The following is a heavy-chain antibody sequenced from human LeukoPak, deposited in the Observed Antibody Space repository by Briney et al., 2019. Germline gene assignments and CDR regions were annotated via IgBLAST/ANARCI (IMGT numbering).Heavy chain of an antibody. CDR3: ATSWVATRFDY. CDR2: ISANDGKI. Sequence: GASVKVSCKASGFVFTGYGFTWVRQAPGQGLEWMGWISANDGKIHYSERHQGRVTMSTDTVTSTVYMELSSLRSEDTAVYYCATSWVATRFDYWGQGTLVTVSS. V-gene: IGHV1-18*01. D-gene: IGHD5-12*01. J-gene: IGHJ4*02. CDR1: GFVFTGYG.